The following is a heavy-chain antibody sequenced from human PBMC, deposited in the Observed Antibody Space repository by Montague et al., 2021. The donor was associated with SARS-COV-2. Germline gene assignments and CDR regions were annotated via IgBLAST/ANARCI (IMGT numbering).Heavy chain of an antibody. V-gene: IGHV2-5*02. CDR2: IYWDDDK. J-gene: IGHJ2*01. D-gene: IGHD2-15*01. CDR1: GFSLSTSGVG. Sequence: PALVKPTQTLTLTCTFSGFSLSTSGVGVGWIRQPPGKALEWLALIYWDDDKRYSTSLKSRLTITKDTSKNQVVLTMTNMDPVDTATYYCAHVGMACSGGSCYPMINDWYFDLWGRGTLVTVSS. CDR3: AHVGMACSGGSCYPMINDWYFDL.